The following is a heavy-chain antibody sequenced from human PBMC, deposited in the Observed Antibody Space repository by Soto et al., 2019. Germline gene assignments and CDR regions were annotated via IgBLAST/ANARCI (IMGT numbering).Heavy chain of an antibody. Sequence: SETLSLTCTVSGGSISDHYYMWIRQSPGKGLEYIGYIYNGGRTDYNPSLKSRVTISVDRSKNQFSLKLSSVTAADTAVYYCARASTVTTRGSRNNWFDPWGQGTLVTVSS. CDR1: GGSISDHY. J-gene: IGHJ5*02. D-gene: IGHD4-17*01. CDR2: IYNGGRT. CDR3: ARASTVTTRGSRNNWFDP. V-gene: IGHV4-59*08.